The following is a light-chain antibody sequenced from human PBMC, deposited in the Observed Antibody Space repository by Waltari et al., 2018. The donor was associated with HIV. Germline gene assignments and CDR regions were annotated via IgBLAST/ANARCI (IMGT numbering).Light chain of an antibody. J-gene: IGLJ1*01. CDR3: ATWGGSLGGAYV. CDR2: RDN. CDR1: TSNVGSNF. Sequence: QSVLTQPPSASGTPGQRVTISCSGTTSNVGSNFVSWYQQLPGTAPKLLIYRDNRRPSGVPDRFSGSKSGASASLAISGLRSEDEGDYYCATWGGSLGGAYVFGTGTKVTVL. V-gene: IGLV1-47*01.